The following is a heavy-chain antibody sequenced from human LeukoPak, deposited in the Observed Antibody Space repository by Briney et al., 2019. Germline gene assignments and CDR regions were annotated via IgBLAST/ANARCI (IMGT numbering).Heavy chain of an antibody. Sequence: ASVKVSCKASGYTFTGSYMHWVRQAPGQGLEWIGWINPNSGGTNYAQKFQGRVTMTRDMSISTGYMELRGLRSDDTAVYYCARDSNSWAAGGAFDIWGQGTMVTVSS. J-gene: IGHJ3*02. CDR2: INPNSGGT. CDR1: GYTFTGSY. D-gene: IGHD6-13*01. CDR3: ARDSNSWAAGGAFDI. V-gene: IGHV1-2*02.